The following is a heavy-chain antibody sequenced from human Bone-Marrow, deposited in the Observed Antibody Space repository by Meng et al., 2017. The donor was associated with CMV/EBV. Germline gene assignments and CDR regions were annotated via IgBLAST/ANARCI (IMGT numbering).Heavy chain of an antibody. D-gene: IGHD2-2*02. Sequence: SETLSLTCTVSGGSISSYYWSWIRQPPGKGLEWIGYIYYSGSTYYNPSLKSRVTISVDTSKNQFSLKLSSVTAADTAVYYCARGYCSSTSCYTMRYWGQGTLVTVSS. J-gene: IGHJ4*02. CDR2: IYYSGST. CDR3: ARGYCSSTSCYTMRY. V-gene: IGHV4-59*12. CDR1: GGSISSYY.